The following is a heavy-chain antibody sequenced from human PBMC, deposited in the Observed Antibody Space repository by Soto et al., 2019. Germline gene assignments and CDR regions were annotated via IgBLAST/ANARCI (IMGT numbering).Heavy chain of an antibody. D-gene: IGHD3-10*01. Sequence: QVQLVESGGGVVHPGRSLRLSCAACGFTFSRYDMHWIRQAPGKGLEWVAVLWFDGSNEYYADSVQGRFTISRDNSKNTLYLQMDSLRAEDTAVYYCAKVLYASESFDSEEAPYGMDVWGQGTTVTVSS. CDR2: LWFDGSNE. CDR3: AKVLYASESFDSEEAPYGMDV. V-gene: IGHV3-33*06. J-gene: IGHJ6*02. CDR1: GFTFSRYD.